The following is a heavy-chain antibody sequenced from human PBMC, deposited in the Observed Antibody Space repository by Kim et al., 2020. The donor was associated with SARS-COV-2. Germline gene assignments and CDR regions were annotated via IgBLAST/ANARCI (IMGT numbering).Heavy chain of an antibody. CDR2: ISSSSSYI. V-gene: IGHV3-21*01. J-gene: IGHJ1*01. Sequence: GGSLRLSCAASGFTFSSYSMNWVRQAPGKGLEWVSSISSSSSYIYYADSVKGRFTISRDNAKNSLYLQMNSLRAEDTAVYYCARDGYSGHRGMVQHWGQGTLVTVSS. CDR1: GFTFSSYS. CDR3: ARDGYSGHRGMVQH. D-gene: IGHD6-13*01.